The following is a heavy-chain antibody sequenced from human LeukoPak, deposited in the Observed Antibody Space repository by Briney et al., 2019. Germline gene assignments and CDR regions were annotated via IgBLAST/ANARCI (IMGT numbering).Heavy chain of an antibody. CDR2: IYHSGST. J-gene: IGHJ4*02. CDR3: ARAFNYFDY. V-gene: IGHV4-30-2*01. Sequence: PSQTLSLTCAVSSGSISSGGYSWSWIRQPPGKGLEWIGYIYHSGSTYYNPSLKSRVTISVDRSKNQFSLKLSSVTAADTAVYYCARAFNYFDYWGQGTLVTVSS. CDR1: SGSISSGGYS.